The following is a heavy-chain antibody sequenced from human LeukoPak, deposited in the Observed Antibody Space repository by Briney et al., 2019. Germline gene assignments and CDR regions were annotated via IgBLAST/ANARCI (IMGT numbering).Heavy chain of an antibody. CDR3: AREMSTGKYFDY. V-gene: IGHV4-30-2*01. CDR1: GGSISSGGYY. J-gene: IGHJ4*02. Sequence: PSQTLSLTRTVSGGSISSGGYYWSWIRQPPGKGLEWIGYIYHSGSTYYNPSLKSRVTKSVDRSKNQFSLKLSSMTAADTAVYYRAREMSTGKYFDYWGQGTLVTVSS. CDR2: IYHSGST.